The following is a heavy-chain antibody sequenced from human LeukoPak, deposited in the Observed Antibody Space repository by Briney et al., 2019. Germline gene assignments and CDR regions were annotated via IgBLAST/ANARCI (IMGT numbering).Heavy chain of an antibody. V-gene: IGHV1-69*13. CDR1: GDSFSRNA. CDR3: AVALAYDSSGYYCHY. Sequence: SVKVSCKASGDSFSRNAISWVRQAPGQGLQWMGGIIPIFATPNYAQSLQGRVTITADESTSTAYMELSSLRSEDTAVYFCAVALAYDSSGYYCHYWGQGTQVTVSS. J-gene: IGHJ4*02. D-gene: IGHD3-22*01. CDR2: IIPIFATP.